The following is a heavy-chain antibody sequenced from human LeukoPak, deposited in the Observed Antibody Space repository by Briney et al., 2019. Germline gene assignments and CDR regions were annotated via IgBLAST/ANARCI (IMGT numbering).Heavy chain of an antibody. CDR2: ISNSGSTI. Sequence: GGSLRLSCAASGFSFSDYYMSWVRQAPGKGLEWISYISNSGSTIFYADSVKGRFTISRDNSKNTLYLQMNSLRAEDTAVYYCAKDSGSYSYYYYGMDVWGQGTTVTVSS. CDR1: GFSFSDYY. D-gene: IGHD1-26*01. V-gene: IGHV3-11*01. J-gene: IGHJ6*02. CDR3: AKDSGSYSYYYYGMDV.